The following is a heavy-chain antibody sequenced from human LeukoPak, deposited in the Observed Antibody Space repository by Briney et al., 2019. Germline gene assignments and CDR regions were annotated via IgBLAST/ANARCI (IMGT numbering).Heavy chain of an antibody. CDR3: AKDYGGEAAWTRAADY. D-gene: IGHD2-15*01. Sequence: PRRSLRPSCAASRFTLADYAIHWVRQAPRKGLEWVSPILGDGGTTYYADSTTGRFCLSTRTTTNSLCLQTSSVLTDGPAINFCAKDYGGEAAWTRAADYWGPGTLVTASS. CDR2: ILGDGGTT. J-gene: IGHJ4*02. CDR1: RFTLADYA. V-gene: IGHV3-43*02.